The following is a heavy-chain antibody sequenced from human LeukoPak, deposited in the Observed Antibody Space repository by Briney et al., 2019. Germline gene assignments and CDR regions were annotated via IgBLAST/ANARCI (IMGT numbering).Heavy chain of an antibody. Sequence: SETLSLTCAVYGGSFSGYYWSWIRQPPGKGLEWIGEINHSGSTNYNPSLKSRVTISVDTSKNQFSLKLSSVTAADTGVYYCASTSSGSYSGADYWGQGTLVTVSS. V-gene: IGHV4-34*01. CDR2: INHSGST. D-gene: IGHD3-10*01. CDR1: GGSFSGYY. J-gene: IGHJ4*02. CDR3: ASTSSGSYSGADY.